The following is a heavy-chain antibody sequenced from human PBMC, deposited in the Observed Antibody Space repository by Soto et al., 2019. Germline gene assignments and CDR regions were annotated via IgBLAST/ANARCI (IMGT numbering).Heavy chain of an antibody. CDR3: ARDQEDYNSGRGL. CDR2: ISTYNGNT. Sequence: ASVKVSCKASGYTFTSYGISWVRQAPGQGLEWVGWISTYNGNTNYVQKLQGRVTMTTDTSTSTAYMELRSLRSDDTAVYYCARDQEDYNSGRGLWGQGTLVTVSS. CDR1: GYTFTSYG. J-gene: IGHJ4*02. V-gene: IGHV1-18*01. D-gene: IGHD3-10*01.